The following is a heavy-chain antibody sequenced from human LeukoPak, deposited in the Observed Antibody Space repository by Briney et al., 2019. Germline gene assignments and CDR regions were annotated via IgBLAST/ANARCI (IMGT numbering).Heavy chain of an antibody. D-gene: IGHD4/OR15-4a*01. V-gene: IGHV4-59*08. J-gene: IGHJ4*02. CDR3: AILTIPYYFDY. Sequence: PSETLSLTCTVSGGSISNYCWSWIRQPPGKGLEWIGYICYSGTTNYNPSLKSRVTISVDRSKNQFSLKLSSVTAADTAVYYCAILTIPYYFDYWGQGTLVTISS. CDR1: GGSISNYC. CDR2: ICYSGTT.